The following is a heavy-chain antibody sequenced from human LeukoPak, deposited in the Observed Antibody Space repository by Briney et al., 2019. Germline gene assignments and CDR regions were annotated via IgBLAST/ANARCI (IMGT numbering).Heavy chain of an antibody. D-gene: IGHD3-10*01. CDR1: GFTFTGYW. V-gene: IGHV5-51*01. CDR3: ARQGKSVFPDH. CDR2: VYTGDSDA. Sequence: GESLKISCEGSGFTFTGYWIGWVRQKPGKGLEWMGIVYTGDSDARYSPSFQGHVTISADKSISTAYLQWSSLQASDTAMYYCARQGKSVFPDHWGQRTLVTVSS. J-gene: IGHJ4*02.